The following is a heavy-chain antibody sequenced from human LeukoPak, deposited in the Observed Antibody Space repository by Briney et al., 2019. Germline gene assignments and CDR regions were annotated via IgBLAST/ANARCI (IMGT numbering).Heavy chain of an antibody. CDR3: ARDPSPSYYYGSGSYYPYNWFDP. CDR1: GFTFSDYY. Sequence: PGGVLRLSCAASGFTFSDYYMSWIRQAPGKGLEWVSYISSSGSTIYYADSVKGRFTISRDNAKNSLYLQMNSLRAEDTAVYYCARDPSPSYYYGSGSYYPYNWFDPWGQGTLVTVSS. CDR2: ISSSGSTI. V-gene: IGHV3-11*01. J-gene: IGHJ5*02. D-gene: IGHD3-10*01.